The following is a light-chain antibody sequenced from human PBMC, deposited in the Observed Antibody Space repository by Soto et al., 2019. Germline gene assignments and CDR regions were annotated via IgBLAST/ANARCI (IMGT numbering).Light chain of an antibody. CDR1: QSISSW. V-gene: IGKV1-39*01. CDR2: DAS. CDR3: QQSYSTPPST. Sequence: DIQMTQSPSTLSASVGDRVTITCRASQSISSWLAWYQQKPGKAPKLLIYDASSLESGVPSRFSGSGSGTDFTLTISSLQPEDFATYYCQQSYSTPPSTFGQGTRLEIK. J-gene: IGKJ5*01.